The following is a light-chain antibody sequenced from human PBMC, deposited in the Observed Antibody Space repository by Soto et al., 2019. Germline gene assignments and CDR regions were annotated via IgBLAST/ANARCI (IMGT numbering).Light chain of an antibody. CDR1: KRNVGNYNH. V-gene: IGLV2-23*02. CDR3: CSFARSSTWI. CDR2: EVS. Sequence: QSALTQPASVSGSPGQSITISCTETKRNVGNYNHVSWYQQHPGKAPKLMIYEVSKRPSGVSNRFSGSKSANTASLTISGLQAEDEAVYYCCSFARSSTWIFGGGTKLTVL. J-gene: IGLJ2*01.